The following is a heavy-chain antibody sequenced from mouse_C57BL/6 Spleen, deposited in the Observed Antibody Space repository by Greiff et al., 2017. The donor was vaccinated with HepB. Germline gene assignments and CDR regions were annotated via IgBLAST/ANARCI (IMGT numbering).Heavy chain of an antibody. J-gene: IGHJ3*01. Sequence: QQRTGQGLEWIGEIYPRSGNTYYNEKFKGKATLTADKSSSTAYMELRSLTSEDSAVYFCADGSSSSFAYWGQGTLVTVSA. D-gene: IGHD1-1*01. V-gene: IGHV1-81*01. CDR2: IYPRSGNT. CDR3: ADGSSSSFAY.